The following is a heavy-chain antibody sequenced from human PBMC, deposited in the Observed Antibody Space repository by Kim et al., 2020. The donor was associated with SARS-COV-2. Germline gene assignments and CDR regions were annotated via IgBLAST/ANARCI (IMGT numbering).Heavy chain of an antibody. CDR3: ARGYYYGSGIDY. J-gene: IGHJ4*02. Sequence: GGSLRLSCAASGFTFSSYGMHWVRQAPGKGLEWVAVIWYDGSNKYYADSVKGRFTISRDNSKNTLYLQMNSLRAEDTAVYYCARGYYYGSGIDYWGQGTLVTVSS. CDR2: IWYDGSNK. V-gene: IGHV3-33*01. D-gene: IGHD3-10*01. CDR1: GFTFSSYG.